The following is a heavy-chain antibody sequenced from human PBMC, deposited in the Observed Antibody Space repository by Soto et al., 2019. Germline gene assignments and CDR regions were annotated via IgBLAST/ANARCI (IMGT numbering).Heavy chain of an antibody. Sequence: GGSLRLSCAASGFTFSSYWMHWVRQAPGKGLVWVSRINSDGSSTSYADSVKGRFTISRDNAKNTLYLQMNSLRAEDTAVYYGVVGYYLDYYGMDVWGQGTKVTVSS. D-gene: IGHD3-22*01. CDR3: VVGYYLDYYGMDV. CDR2: INSDGSST. J-gene: IGHJ6*02. CDR1: GFTFSSYW. V-gene: IGHV3-74*01.